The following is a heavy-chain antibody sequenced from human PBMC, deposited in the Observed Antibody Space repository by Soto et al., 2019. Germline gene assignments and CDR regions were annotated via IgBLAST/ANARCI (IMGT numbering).Heavy chain of an antibody. CDR3: ARIESIARNWFDP. CDR2: IDPVDSYA. V-gene: IGHV5-10-1*01. CDR1: GFSFTNYW. J-gene: IGHJ5*02. Sequence: PGESLKISCNGSGFSFTNYWISWVRQMPGKGLEWMGNIDPVDSYANYSPSFQGHVTFSVDTSISTAYLQWSGLKASDTAMYFSARIESIARNWFDPWRQGTLVAVSS. D-gene: IGHD6-13*01.